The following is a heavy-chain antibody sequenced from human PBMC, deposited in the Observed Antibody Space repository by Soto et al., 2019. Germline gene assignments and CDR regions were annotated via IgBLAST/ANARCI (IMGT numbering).Heavy chain of an antibody. Sequence: GASVKVSCKASGYTFTSYYIHWVRQAPGQGLERVGLINPSGASTTYAQKFQGRVTMTRDTSTSTVYMELNSLRSEDTAVYFCARDAQIGHGYSAYHTYWGQGTLVTVSS. V-gene: IGHV1-46*01. CDR2: INPSGAST. CDR1: GYTFTSYY. D-gene: IGHD5-12*01. CDR3: ARDAQIGHGYSAYHTY. J-gene: IGHJ4*02.